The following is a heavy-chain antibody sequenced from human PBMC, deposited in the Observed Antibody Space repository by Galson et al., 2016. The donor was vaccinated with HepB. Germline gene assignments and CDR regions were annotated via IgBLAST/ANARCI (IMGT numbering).Heavy chain of an antibody. V-gene: IGHV4-34*01. CDR2: IDLSGNT. Sequence: SETLSLTCAVSGGTFSGYYCSWIRQAPGKGLEWIGEIDLSGNTDYTPSLKSRVAMSLDASKSQFSLRLSSMTAADTAVYYCASGGAARFSSWGQGTLVTVSS. D-gene: IGHD6-6*01. J-gene: IGHJ5*02. CDR3: ASGGAARFSS. CDR1: GGTFSGYY.